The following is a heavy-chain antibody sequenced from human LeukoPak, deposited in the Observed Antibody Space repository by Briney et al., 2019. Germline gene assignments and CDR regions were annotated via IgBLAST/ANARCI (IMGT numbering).Heavy chain of an antibody. CDR1: GFTFSSYA. CDR3: ARDKPPDY. J-gene: IGHJ4*02. Sequence: PGRSLRLSCAASGFTFSSYAMHWVRQAPGKGLGWVAVISYDGSNKYYADSVKGRFTISRDNSKNTLYLQMNSLRAEDTAVYYCARDKPPDYWGQGTLVTVSS. V-gene: IGHV3-30-3*01. CDR2: ISYDGSNK.